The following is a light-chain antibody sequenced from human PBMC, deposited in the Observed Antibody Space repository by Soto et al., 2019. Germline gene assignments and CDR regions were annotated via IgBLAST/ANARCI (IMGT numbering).Light chain of an antibody. Sequence: QSVLTQPRSVSGSPGQSVTISCTGTSSDVGGYNYVSWYQQHPGKAPNLMIYDVSKRPSGVPDRFSGSKSGNTASLTISGLQAEDEADYYCCSYAGSYTVVFGTGTKLTVL. CDR2: DVS. J-gene: IGLJ1*01. V-gene: IGLV2-11*01. CDR3: CSYAGSYTVV. CDR1: SSDVGGYNY.